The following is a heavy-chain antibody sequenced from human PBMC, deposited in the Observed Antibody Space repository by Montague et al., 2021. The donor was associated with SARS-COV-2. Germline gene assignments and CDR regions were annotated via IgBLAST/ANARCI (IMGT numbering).Heavy chain of an antibody. J-gene: IGHJ5*02. D-gene: IGHD3-22*01. CDR2: INHSGST. Sequence: SETLSLTCAVYGGSFSGYYWSWIRQPPGKGLEWIGEINHSGSTNYNPSLTSRVTISVDTSKNQFSLKLSSVTAADTAVYYCARGPRITMIVVVITGIWFDPWGQGTLVTVSS. V-gene: IGHV4-34*01. CDR3: ARGPRITMIVVVITGIWFDP. CDR1: GGSFSGYY.